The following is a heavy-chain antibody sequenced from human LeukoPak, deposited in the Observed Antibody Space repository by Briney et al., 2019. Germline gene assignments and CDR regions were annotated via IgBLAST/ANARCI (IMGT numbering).Heavy chain of an antibody. CDR2: ISYVGSNK. CDR1: GFTFSSYA. D-gene: IGHD3/OR15-3a*01. Sequence: PGRSLRLSCAASGFTFSSYAMHWVRQAPGKGLEWVAVISYVGSNKYYADSVKGRFTISRDNSKNTLYLQMNSLRVEDTAVYYCARGPWTPNFYFDYWGQGTLVTVSS. V-gene: IGHV3-30-3*01. J-gene: IGHJ4*02. CDR3: ARGPWTPNFYFDY.